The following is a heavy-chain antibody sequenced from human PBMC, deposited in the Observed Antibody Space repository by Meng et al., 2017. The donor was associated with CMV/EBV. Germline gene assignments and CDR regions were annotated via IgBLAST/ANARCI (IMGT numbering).Heavy chain of an antibody. D-gene: IGHD6-6*01. CDR2: ISFDGSDE. CDR3: ASFDYSRSSGDH. J-gene: IGHJ4*02. V-gene: IGHV3-30-3*01. CDR1: GFTFSNYA. Sequence: GGSLRLSCAASGFTFSNYAMHWVRQAPGEGLERVAAISFDGSDEHHADSVKGRFTISRDNSQNTLYLQMNSLRVEDTAVYYCASFDYSRSSGDHWGQGTLVTVSS.